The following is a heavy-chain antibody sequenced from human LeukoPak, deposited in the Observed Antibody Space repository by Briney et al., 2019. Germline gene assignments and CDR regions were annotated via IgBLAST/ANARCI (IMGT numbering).Heavy chain of an antibody. CDR1: GFTFDDYV. Sequence: PGGSLRLSCAASGFTFDDYVMNWVRQAPGKGLEWVSGISWNSGTIGYADSVKGRFTISRDNAKNSLYLQMNSLRAEDTASYYCVKGAAYHLGDAFDIWGQGTMVTVSS. D-gene: IGHD2-15*01. J-gene: IGHJ3*02. V-gene: IGHV3-9*01. CDR3: VKGAAYHLGDAFDI. CDR2: ISWNSGTI.